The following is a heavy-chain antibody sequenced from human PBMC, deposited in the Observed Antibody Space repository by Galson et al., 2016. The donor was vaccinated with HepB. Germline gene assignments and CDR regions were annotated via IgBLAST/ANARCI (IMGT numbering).Heavy chain of an antibody. V-gene: IGHV3-48*02. Sequence: SLRLSCAASGFTFSSYAMSWVRQAPGKGLEWVSYIASNRRTIYYADSARGRFTISRDNAKNSLYLQMNSLRDEDTAVYYCARDGRRGYDMDVWGQGTTVTVS. CDR3: ARDGRRGYDMDV. CDR2: IASNRRTI. CDR1: GFTFSSYA. J-gene: IGHJ6*02.